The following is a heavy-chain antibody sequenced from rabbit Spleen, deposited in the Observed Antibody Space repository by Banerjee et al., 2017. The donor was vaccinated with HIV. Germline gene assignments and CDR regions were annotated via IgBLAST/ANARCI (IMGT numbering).Heavy chain of an antibody. D-gene: IGHD8-1*01. Sequence: QSLEESGGGLVQPGESLTLSCKASGFSLSNNYYMCWVRQAPGKGLEWIACIDSGSSGFTYFASWAKGRFTISKTSSTTVTLQMTSLTAADTATYFCARDTGSSFSSYGMDLWGPGTLVTVS. CDR3: ARDTGSSFSSYGMDL. CDR2: IDSGSSGFT. CDR1: GFSLSNNYY. J-gene: IGHJ6*01. V-gene: IGHV1S40*01.